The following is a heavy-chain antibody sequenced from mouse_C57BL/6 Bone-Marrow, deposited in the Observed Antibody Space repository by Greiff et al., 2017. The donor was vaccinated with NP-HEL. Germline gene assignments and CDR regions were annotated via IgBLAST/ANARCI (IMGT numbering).Heavy chain of an antibody. CDR2: INPDSRTI. CDR1: GIAFSRYW. D-gene: IGHD3-1*01. V-gene: IGHV4-1*01. CDR3: AGSGGFAY. Sequence: EVQVVESGGGLVQPGGSLKLSCAASGIAFSRYWMRWVRRAPGKGLEWIGEINPDSRTINYAPSLKDNFIISRDNAKNTLYLQMSKVRSEDTALYYCAGSGGFAYWGQGTLITVSA. J-gene: IGHJ3*01.